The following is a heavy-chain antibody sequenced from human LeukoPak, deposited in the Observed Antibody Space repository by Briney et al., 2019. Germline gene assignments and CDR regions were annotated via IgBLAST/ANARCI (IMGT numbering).Heavy chain of an antibody. Sequence: GGSLRLSCAASGISFSSSHMHWVRQAPGKGLEWVAGISSDGSGTYYADSVKGRFTISRDNSKNTLYLQMDSLRTEDTAVCYCARETGSSGFAGYFAYWGQGTLVTVSS. D-gene: IGHD3-22*01. CDR2: ISSDGSGT. V-gene: IGHV3-30*04. J-gene: IGHJ4*02. CDR1: GISFSSSH. CDR3: ARETGSSGFAGYFAY.